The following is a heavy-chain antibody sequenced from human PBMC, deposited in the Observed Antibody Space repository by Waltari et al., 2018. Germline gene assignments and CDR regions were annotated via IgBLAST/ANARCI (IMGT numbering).Heavy chain of an antibody. Sequence: QVQLVQSGAEVKKPGASVRVSCKASGYTFRSFDISWVRQAPGQGLGWVGWVNPISGNSNSGQGFRGRVAMTTDSSVNTAHLELNSLTSEDTAVYYCARAIRNELISDFWGQGTLVAVSS. V-gene: IGHV1-8*02. CDR3: ARAIRNELISDF. D-gene: IGHD1-1*01. J-gene: IGHJ4*02. CDR2: VNPISGNS. CDR1: GYTFRSFD.